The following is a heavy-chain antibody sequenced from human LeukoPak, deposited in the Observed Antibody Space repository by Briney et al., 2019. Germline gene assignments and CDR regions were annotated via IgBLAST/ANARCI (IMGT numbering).Heavy chain of an antibody. CDR1: GYTFTTYA. J-gene: IGHJ4*02. CDR2: INTNTGNP. D-gene: IGHD3-16*01. V-gene: IGHV7-4-1*02. Sequence: ASVKVSCKASGYTFTTYAMNWVRQAPGQGLEWMGWINTNTGNPTYDQDFTGRFVFSLDTSVSTAYLQISSLKAEDTAVYYCVRDRGTGEVDYWGQGTLVTVSS. CDR3: VRDRGTGEVDY.